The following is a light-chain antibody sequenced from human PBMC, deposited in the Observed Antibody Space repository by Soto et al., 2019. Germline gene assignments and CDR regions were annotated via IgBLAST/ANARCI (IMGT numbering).Light chain of an antibody. CDR3: QQYNSYSGT. CDR1: QSISSW. CDR2: DAS. J-gene: IGKJ1*01. Sequence: IQMTQSPSTLSASVGDRVTITCRASQSISSWLAWYQQEPGKAPQLLIYDASSLQSGVPSRFSGSGSGTEFTLTISSLQPDDFATYYCQQYNSYSGTFAQGTKVDIK. V-gene: IGKV1-5*01.